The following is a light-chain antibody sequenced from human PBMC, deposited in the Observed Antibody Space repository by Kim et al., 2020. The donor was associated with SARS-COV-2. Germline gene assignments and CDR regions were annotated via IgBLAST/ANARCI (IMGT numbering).Light chain of an antibody. J-gene: IGKJ1*01. CDR1: QTVSSN. CDR2: GAS. Sequence: SVSPGERVTLSCRASQTVSSNLAWYQQKPGQAPRLLIYGASTRATGIPARFSGSASGTEFTLTISSLQSEDFAVYYCQQYYNWPRTFGQGTKVDIK. V-gene: IGKV3-15*01. CDR3: QQYYNWPRT.